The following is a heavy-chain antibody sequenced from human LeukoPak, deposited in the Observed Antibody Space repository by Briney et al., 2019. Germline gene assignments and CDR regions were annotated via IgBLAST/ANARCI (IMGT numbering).Heavy chain of an antibody. CDR2: IIPIFGTA. J-gene: IGHJ4*02. CDR3: ARVNLRGIAVAGPLDY. D-gene: IGHD6-19*01. Sequence: SVKVSCKASGGTFSSYAISWLRQAPGQGLEWMGRIIPIFGTANYAQKFQGRVTITTDESTSTAYMELSSLRSEDTAVYYCARVNLRGIAVAGPLDYWGQGTLVTVSS. CDR1: GGTFSSYA. V-gene: IGHV1-69*05.